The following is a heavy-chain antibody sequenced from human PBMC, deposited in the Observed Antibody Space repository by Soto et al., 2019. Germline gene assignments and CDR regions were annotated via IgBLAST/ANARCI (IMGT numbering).Heavy chain of an antibody. CDR2: LSSGGNT. D-gene: IGHD6-19*01. CDR1: GFTVSSNY. J-gene: IGHJ4*02. CDR3: AIDRGSGWTYYFDS. Sequence: GGSLRLSCAASGFTVSSNYMSWVRQAPGKGLEWVSALSSGGNTYYADSVKGRFAIPRDKSENTLYLQMNSLRAEDTAVYYCAIDRGSGWTYYFDSWGQGTLVTVSS. V-gene: IGHV3-53*01.